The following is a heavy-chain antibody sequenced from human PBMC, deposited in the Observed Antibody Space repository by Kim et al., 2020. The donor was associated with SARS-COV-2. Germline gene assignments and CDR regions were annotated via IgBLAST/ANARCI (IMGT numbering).Heavy chain of an antibody. V-gene: IGHV6-1*01. J-gene: IGHJ6*02. D-gene: IGHD6-19*01. CDR2: TYYRSKWYY. CDR3: ARGTRSSSGSTYYDGMDV. Sequence: SQTLSLTCVISGDSVSSNSATWNWIRQSPSRGLEWLGRTYYRSKWYYDYAVSMKGRIIINPDTSNNQFSLQLNSVTPENTAVYYCARGTRSSSGSTYYDGMDVWGLGTTVTVSS. CDR1: GDSVSSNSAT.